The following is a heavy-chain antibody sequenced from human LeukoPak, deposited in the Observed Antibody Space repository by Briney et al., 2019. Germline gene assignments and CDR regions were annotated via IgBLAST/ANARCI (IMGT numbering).Heavy chain of an antibody. CDR1: GFSFSNAW. J-gene: IGHJ3*02. CDR2: IKSKTDGGTI. CDR3: TTDPSDPTDI. Sequence: GGSLRLSCAASGFSFSNAWMSWVRQAPGKGLEWVGRIKSKTDGGTIDYAAPVKGRFTISRDDSKNTPYLQMNSLITEDTAVYYCTTDPSDPTDIWGQGTMVTVSS. V-gene: IGHV3-15*01.